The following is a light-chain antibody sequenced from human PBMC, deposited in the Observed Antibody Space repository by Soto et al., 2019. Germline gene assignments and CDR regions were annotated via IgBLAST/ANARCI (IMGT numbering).Light chain of an antibody. CDR2: DVS. V-gene: IGKV1-33*01. CDR1: QDISNY. CDR3: QQYDSLPLT. Sequence: QVTQSPPSLSVYVGDRVSITCQASQDISNYLHWFQQKPGKAPQLLIFDVSNLQTGVPSRFSGGGSGTDFALTISSLEPEDIATYYCQQYDSLPLTLGQGTRLEIK. J-gene: IGKJ5*01.